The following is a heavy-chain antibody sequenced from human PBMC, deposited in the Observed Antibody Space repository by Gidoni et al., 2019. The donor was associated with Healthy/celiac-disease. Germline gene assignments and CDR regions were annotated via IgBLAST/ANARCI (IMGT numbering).Heavy chain of an antibody. Sequence: CTASGFTFGDYAMRWFRQAPGKGLEWVGFIRSKAYGGTTEYAASVKGRFTISRDDSKSIAYLQMNSLKTEDTAVYYCTRTTVPTDYWGQGTLVTVSS. CDR2: IRSKAYGGTT. CDR1: GFTFGDYA. V-gene: IGHV3-49*03. J-gene: IGHJ4*02. CDR3: TRTTVPTDY. D-gene: IGHD4-17*01.